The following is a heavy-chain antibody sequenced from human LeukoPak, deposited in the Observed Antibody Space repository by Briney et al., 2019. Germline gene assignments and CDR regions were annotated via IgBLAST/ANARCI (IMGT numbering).Heavy chain of an antibody. CDR2: INPSGGST. Sequence: ASVKVSCKASGYTFTSCYMHWVRQAPGQGLEWMGIINPSGGSTSYAQKFQGRVTMTRDMSTSTVYMELSSLRSEDTAVYYCARAVGATPPFDYWGQGTLVTVSS. CDR3: ARAVGATPPFDY. V-gene: IGHV1-46*01. J-gene: IGHJ4*02. D-gene: IGHD1-26*01. CDR1: GYTFTSCY.